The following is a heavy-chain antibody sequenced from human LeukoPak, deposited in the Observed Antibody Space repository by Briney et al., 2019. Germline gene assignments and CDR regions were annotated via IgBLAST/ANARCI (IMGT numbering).Heavy chain of an antibody. V-gene: IGHV3-48*03. CDR2: ISSSRSTI. Sequence: GGSLRLSCAASGFTFSSFEMNWVRQAPGKGLEWVSYISSSRSTIYYADSVKGRFTISRDNSKNTVSLQMNSLRAEDTAVYFCAGTAGHYYFDYWGQGTLVTVS. D-gene: IGHD2-21*02. J-gene: IGHJ4*02. CDR3: AGTAGHYYFDY. CDR1: GFTFSSFE.